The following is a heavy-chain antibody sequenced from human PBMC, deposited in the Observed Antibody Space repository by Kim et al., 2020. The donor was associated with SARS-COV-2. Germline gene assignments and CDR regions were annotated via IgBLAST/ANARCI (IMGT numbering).Heavy chain of an antibody. Sequence: SVKVSCKASGGTFSSYAISWVRQAPGQGLEWMGGIIPIFGTANYAQKFQGRVTITADESTSTAYMELSSLRSEDTAVYYCARDRRDCGGDCWYGMDVWGQGTTVTVSS. CDR2: IIPIFGTA. CDR3: ARDRRDCGGDCWYGMDV. V-gene: IGHV1-69*13. J-gene: IGHJ6*02. D-gene: IGHD2-21*02. CDR1: GGTFSSYA.